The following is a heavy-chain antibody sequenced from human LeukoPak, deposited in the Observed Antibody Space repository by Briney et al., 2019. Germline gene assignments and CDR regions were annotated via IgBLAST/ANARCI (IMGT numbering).Heavy chain of an antibody. CDR1: GFTFSDYW. Sequence: PGGSLRLSCAASGFTFSDYWMHWVRQAPGKGPEWVAVISYDGSNKYYGDSVKGRFTVSRANFKNTLYLQMNTLRAEDTAVYYCAKARVVYYGMDVWGQGTTVTVSS. CDR3: AKARVVYYGMDV. CDR2: ISYDGSNK. J-gene: IGHJ6*02. V-gene: IGHV3-30*18.